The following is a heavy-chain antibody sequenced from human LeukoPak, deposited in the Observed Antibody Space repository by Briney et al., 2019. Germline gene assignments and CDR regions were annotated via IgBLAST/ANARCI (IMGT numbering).Heavy chain of an antibody. D-gene: IGHD5-24*01. CDR3: TGGWLQFTFDY. CDR2: IRCKAYRVTT. CDR1: GFTYGDYV. J-gene: IGHJ4*02. V-gene: IGHV3-49*03. Sequence: GGPLRLPCTASGFTYGDYVTSWFRQAPGKGREGGGFIRCKAYRVTTEYAASVKGRFTISRDDSNSIAYLQMNSLKTEDTSVYYCTGGWLQFTFDYWGQGTLVTVSS.